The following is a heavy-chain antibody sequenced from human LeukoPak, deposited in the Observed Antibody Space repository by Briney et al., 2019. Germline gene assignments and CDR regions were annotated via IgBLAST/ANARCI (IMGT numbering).Heavy chain of an antibody. CDR2: INWNGGST. CDR3: ARVNYYDSSGTSGIFDY. J-gene: IGHJ4*02. D-gene: IGHD3-22*01. CDR1: GFTFDDYG. V-gene: IGHV3-20*04. Sequence: GGSLRLSCAASGFTFDDYGMSWVRQAPGKGLEWVSGINWNGGSTGYADSVKGRFTISRDNAKNSLYLQMNSLRAEDTAVYYCARVNYYDSSGTSGIFDYWGQGTLVTVSS.